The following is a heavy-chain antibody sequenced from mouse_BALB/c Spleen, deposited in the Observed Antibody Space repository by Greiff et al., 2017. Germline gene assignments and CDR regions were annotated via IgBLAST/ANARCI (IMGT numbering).Heavy chain of an antibody. CDR2: ISSGSSTI. CDR1: GFTFSSFG. CDR3: ASSYDYDWFAY. V-gene: IGHV5-17*02. D-gene: IGHD2-4*01. J-gene: IGHJ3*01. Sequence: EVQRVESGGGLVQPGGSRKLSCAASGFTFSSFGMHWVRQAPEKGLEWVAYISSGSSTIYYADTVKGRFTISRDNPKNTLFLQMTSLRSEDTAMYYCASSYDYDWFAYWGQGTLVTVSA.